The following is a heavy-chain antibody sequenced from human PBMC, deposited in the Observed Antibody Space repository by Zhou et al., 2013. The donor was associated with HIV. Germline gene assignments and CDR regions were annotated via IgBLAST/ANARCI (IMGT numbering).Heavy chain of an antibody. V-gene: IGHV1-69*04. D-gene: IGHD6-6*01. CDR3: ARDWGYSSSSGWFDP. Sequence: QVQLVQSGAEVKKPGSSVKVSCKGFVPHGISWVRQAPGQGLEWMGRIIPMVGLAKSAPKFQGRLTISADKSTSTAYMELSSLRPEDTAVYFCARDWGYSSSSGWFDPWGQGTLVTVSS. J-gene: IGHJ5*02. CDR2: IIPMVGLA. CDR1: VPHG.